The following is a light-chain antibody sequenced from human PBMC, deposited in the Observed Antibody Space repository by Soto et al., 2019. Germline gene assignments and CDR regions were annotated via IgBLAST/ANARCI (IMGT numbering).Light chain of an antibody. CDR3: QQSYSTPQT. Sequence: DIQMTQSPSSLSSSVGDIVTITCRASQSISGYLNWYQQKPGKAPKLLIYAASSLQSGVPSRFSGSGSGTDCTLTISSLQPEDFATYYCQQSYSTPQTFGQGTKVEIK. CDR2: AAS. V-gene: IGKV1-39*01. CDR1: QSISGY. J-gene: IGKJ1*01.